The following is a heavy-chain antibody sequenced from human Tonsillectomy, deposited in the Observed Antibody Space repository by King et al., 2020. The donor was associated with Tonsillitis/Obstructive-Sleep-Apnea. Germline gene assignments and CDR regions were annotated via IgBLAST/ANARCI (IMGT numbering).Heavy chain of an antibody. CDR2: ISGGGST. V-gene: IGHV3-23*04. D-gene: IGHD3-10*01. Sequence: VQLVESGGGLVQPGGSLRLSCAASGITFSSYAMSWVRQAPGKGLEWVSTISGGGSTYYSDYVKGRCTISRDNSKNTLLLQMNSLRAEDTAVYYCAKAMVQGIIITIFDYWGQGTLVTVSS. CDR1: GITFSSYA. CDR3: AKAMVQGIIITIFDY. J-gene: IGHJ4*02.